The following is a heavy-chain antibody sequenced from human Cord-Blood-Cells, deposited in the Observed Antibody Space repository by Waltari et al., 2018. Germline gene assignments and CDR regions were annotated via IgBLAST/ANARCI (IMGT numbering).Heavy chain of an antibody. J-gene: IGHJ3*02. D-gene: IGHD3-3*01. CDR1: GFTFSSYG. CDR2: IWYDGSNK. Sequence: QVQLVESGGGVVQPGRSLRLSCAASGFTFSSYGMHWVRQAPGKGLEWVAVIWYDGSNKYYADSVKGRFTISRDNSKNTLYLQMNSLRAEDTAVYYCARDRFWSGYGPIDAFDIWGQGTMVTVSS. CDR3: ARDRFWSGYGPIDAFDI. V-gene: IGHV3-33*01.